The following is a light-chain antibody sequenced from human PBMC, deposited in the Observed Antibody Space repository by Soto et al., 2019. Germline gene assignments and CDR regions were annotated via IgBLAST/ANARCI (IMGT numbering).Light chain of an antibody. J-gene: IGKJ3*01. CDR1: QDINNN. CDR3: QKYNSARET. V-gene: IGKV1-27*01. CDR2: AAS. Sequence: DMQMTQYPSSLSASIGDRVTITCRASQDINNNLAWYQQKPGKVPKVLIYAASTLQSGVPSRFSGSGSGTDFTLTISSLQPEDVATYYCQKYNSARETFGPGTKVDI.